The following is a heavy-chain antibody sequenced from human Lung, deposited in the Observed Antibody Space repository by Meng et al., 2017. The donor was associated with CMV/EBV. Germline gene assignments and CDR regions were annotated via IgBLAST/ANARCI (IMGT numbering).Heavy chain of an antibody. J-gene: IGHJ4*02. CDR2: LYDSGIT. V-gene: IGHV4-39*02. D-gene: IGHD1-1*01. Sequence: QLQPQSSVPALVTPLDSLSLTCSVSDGSSSSITHDWAWIRQPPGKGLEWIGSLYDSGITYYHPSLKSRVTISVDTSKTYFSLKLRSVTASDTAVYYCARDLEYWGQGTLVTVSS. CDR3: ARDLEY. CDR1: DGSSSSITHD.